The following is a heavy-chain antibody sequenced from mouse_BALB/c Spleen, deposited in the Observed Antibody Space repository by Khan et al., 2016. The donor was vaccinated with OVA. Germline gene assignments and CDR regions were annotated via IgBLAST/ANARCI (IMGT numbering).Heavy chain of an antibody. Sequence: VQLKESGPGLVKPSQSLCLTCTVTGYSITSNYAWNWIRQFPGNKLEWMGYISYSGSTSYNPSLKSRISITRDTSKNQFFLQLNSVTTEDTATYDCARKNYYGYAGDYWGQGTSVTVSS. CDR1: GYSITSNYA. D-gene: IGHD1-1*01. V-gene: IGHV3-2*02. CDR3: ARKNYYGYAGDY. CDR2: ISYSGST. J-gene: IGHJ4*01.